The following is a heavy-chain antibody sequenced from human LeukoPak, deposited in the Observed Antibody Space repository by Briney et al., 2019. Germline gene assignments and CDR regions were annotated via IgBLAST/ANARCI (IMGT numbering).Heavy chain of an antibody. V-gene: IGHV1-18*04. Sequence: ASVKVSCKASGYTFTGYYMHWVRQAPGQGLEWMGWISAYNGNTNYAQKLQGRVTMTTDTSTSTAYMELRSLRSDDTAVYYCARDPARNWFDPWGQGTLVTVSS. CDR1: GYTFTGYY. CDR3: ARDPARNWFDP. J-gene: IGHJ5*02. CDR2: ISAYNGNT.